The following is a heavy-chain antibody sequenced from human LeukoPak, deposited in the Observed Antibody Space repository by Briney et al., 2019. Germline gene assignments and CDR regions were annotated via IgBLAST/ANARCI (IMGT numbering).Heavy chain of an antibody. CDR3: ARGRGIVGATRQNWFDP. D-gene: IGHD1-26*01. Sequence: SETLSLTCAVYGGSFSGYYWSWIRQPPGKGLEWIGEINHSGSTNYNPSLKSRVTITVDTSKNKFSLKLSSVTAADTAVYYCARGRGIVGATRQNWFDPWGQGTLVTVSS. CDR2: INHSGST. CDR1: GGSFSGYY. V-gene: IGHV4-34*01. J-gene: IGHJ5*02.